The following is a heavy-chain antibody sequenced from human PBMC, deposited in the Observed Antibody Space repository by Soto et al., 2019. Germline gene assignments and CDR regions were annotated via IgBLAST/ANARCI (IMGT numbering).Heavy chain of an antibody. CDR1: GFTFISYA. D-gene: IGHD3-10*01. CDR3: AKSYYSVSGNSDY. J-gene: IGHJ4*02. Sequence: AGGSLRLSCAASGFTFISYAMGWVRQAPGKGLECISCISAGGGSSYYADSVKGRFTISRDNSKNTLYLQMNSLRAEDTAIYYCAKSYYSVSGNSDYWGQGALVTVSS. V-gene: IGHV3-23*01. CDR2: ISAGGGSS.